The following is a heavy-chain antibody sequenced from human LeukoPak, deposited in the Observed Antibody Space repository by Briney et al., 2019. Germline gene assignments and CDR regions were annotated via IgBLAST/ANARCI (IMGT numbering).Heavy chain of an antibody. J-gene: IGHJ4*02. Sequence: GGSLRLSCTPSGFIFSSYWMSWLRQAPGKALEWVASINPDGSQKLYVDSVKGRFAISRDNTKNSLYLHMNSLRAEDTAMYYCAKLLGTGTTYDSWGQGTRVTVSS. V-gene: IGHV3-7*01. CDR3: AKLLGTGTTYDS. CDR1: GFIFSSYW. D-gene: IGHD1-1*01. CDR2: INPDGSQK.